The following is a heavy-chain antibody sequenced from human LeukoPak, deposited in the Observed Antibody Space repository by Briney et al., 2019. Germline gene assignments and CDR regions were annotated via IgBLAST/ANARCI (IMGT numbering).Heavy chain of an antibody. CDR1: GGSISSGSYY. V-gene: IGHV4-61*02. Sequence: SETLSLTCTVSGGSISSGSYYWSWIRQPAGKGLEWIGRIYTSGSTNYNPSLKSRVTISVDTSKNQFSLKLSSVTAADTAVYYCARLSSVWFGAYYFDYWGQGTLVTVSS. CDR3: ARLSSVWFGAYYFDY. J-gene: IGHJ4*02. CDR2: IYTSGST. D-gene: IGHD3-10*01.